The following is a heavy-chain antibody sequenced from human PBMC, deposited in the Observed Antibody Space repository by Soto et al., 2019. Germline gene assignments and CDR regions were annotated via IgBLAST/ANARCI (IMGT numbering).Heavy chain of an antibody. CDR1: GGTFSSYT. Sequence: ASVKVSCKASGGTFSSYTISWVRQAPGQGLEWMGWMNPNSGNTGYAQKFQGRVTMTRNTSISTAYMELSSLRSEDTAVYYCARSVEWLASFDYWGQGTLVTVSS. V-gene: IGHV1-8*02. CDR3: ARSVEWLASFDY. CDR2: MNPNSGNT. J-gene: IGHJ4*02. D-gene: IGHD6-19*01.